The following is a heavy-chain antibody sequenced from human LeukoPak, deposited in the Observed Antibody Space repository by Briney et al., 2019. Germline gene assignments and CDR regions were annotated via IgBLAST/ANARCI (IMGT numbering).Heavy chain of an antibody. D-gene: IGHD6-19*01. V-gene: IGHV4-4*02. Sequence: PSGTLSLTCAVSGGFINSRDWWSWVRQSPGKGLEWIGEIFHSGTTKYNPSLTSRVTISVDKSKHQFPLKLSSVTAADTAVYYCARGSRSGWFTLKPSDYWGQGTLVTLSS. J-gene: IGHJ4*02. CDR1: GGFINSRDW. CDR3: ARGSRSGWFTLKPSDY. CDR2: IFHSGTT.